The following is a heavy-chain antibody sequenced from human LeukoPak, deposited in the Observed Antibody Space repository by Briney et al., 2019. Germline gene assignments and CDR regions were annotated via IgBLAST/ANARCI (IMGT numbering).Heavy chain of an antibody. CDR1: GYTFSSYD. J-gene: IGHJ1*01. Sequence: ASAKVSCKASGYTFSSYDINWVRQATGQGLAWMGWMNPNSGNTGYAQKFQGRLNMTRNTSIDTAYTELSSLRSDDTAVYYCARRVGSGWPVQHWGQGTLVTVSS. CDR2: MNPNSGNT. V-gene: IGHV1-8*01. CDR3: ARRVGSGWPVQH. D-gene: IGHD6-19*01.